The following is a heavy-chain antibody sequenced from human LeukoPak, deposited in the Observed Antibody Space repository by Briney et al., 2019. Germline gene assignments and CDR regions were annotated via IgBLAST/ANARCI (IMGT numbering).Heavy chain of an antibody. CDR2: IYYSGST. V-gene: IGHV4-30-4*08. J-gene: IGHJ4*02. CDR3: ATSTGIAVAVDY. CDR1: DGSISSGGYY. D-gene: IGHD6-19*01. Sequence: SETLSLTCTVSDGSISSGGYYWSWIRQHPGKGLEWIGYIYYSGSTYYNPSLKSRVTISVDTSKNQFSLKLSSVTAADTAVYYCATSTGIAVAVDYWGQGTLVTVSS.